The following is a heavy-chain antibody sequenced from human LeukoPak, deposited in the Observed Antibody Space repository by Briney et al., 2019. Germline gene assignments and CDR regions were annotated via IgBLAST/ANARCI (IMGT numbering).Heavy chain of an antibody. CDR2: IYTSGST. CDR1: NGSMSSHH. J-gene: IGHJ6*03. V-gene: IGHV4-4*07. D-gene: IGHD3-3*02. CDR3: ARAPFNYYMDV. Sequence: PSETLSLTCTVSNGSMSSHHWSWIRQPAGKGLEWIGRIYTSGSTNYNPSLKSRLTMSVDTSKNSFSLKMTSVTAADTAVYYCARAPFNYYMDVWGKGTTVTVSS.